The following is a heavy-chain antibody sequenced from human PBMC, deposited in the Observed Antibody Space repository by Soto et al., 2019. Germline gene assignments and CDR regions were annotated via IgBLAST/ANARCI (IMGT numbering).Heavy chain of an antibody. CDR3: ARGRNHVWGSYRLYYYYGMDV. Sequence: PSETLSLTCAVYGGSFSGYYWSWIRQPPGKGLEWIGEINHSGSTNYNPSLKSRVTISVDTSKNQFSLKLSSVTAADTAVYYCARGRNHVWGSYRLYYYYGMDVWGQGTTVTVSS. D-gene: IGHD3-16*02. V-gene: IGHV4-34*01. J-gene: IGHJ6*02. CDR1: GGSFSGYY. CDR2: INHSGST.